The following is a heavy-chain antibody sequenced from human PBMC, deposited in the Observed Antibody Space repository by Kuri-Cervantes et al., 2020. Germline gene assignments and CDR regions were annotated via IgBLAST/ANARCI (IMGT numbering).Heavy chain of an antibody. D-gene: IGHD4-17*01. J-gene: IGHJ4*02. CDR2: INYSGST. Sequence: SETLSLTCTVSGGSISSHYWSWIRQPPGKGLEWIGYINYSGSTNYNPSLKSRVTISVDTSKNQFSLKLSSVTAADTAVYYCAGLAGYDYGDYVDYWGQGTLVTVSS. V-gene: IGHV4-59*08. CDR3: AGLAGYDYGDYVDY. CDR1: GGSISSHY.